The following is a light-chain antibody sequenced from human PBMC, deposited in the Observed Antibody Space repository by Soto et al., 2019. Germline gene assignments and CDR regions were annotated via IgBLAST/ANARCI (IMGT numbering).Light chain of an antibody. J-gene: IGLJ1*01. Sequence: QSALTQPASVSGYPGQSITISCSGTSSDVGGHNYVSWYQNHPGKAPKLMIYVVSNRPSGVSNRFSGSKSGNTASLSISGLQSEDEADYYCSSSTSSRTLEDFGTGRKVTAL. CDR2: VVS. CDR1: SSDVGGHNY. CDR3: SSSTSSRTLED. V-gene: IGLV2-14*01.